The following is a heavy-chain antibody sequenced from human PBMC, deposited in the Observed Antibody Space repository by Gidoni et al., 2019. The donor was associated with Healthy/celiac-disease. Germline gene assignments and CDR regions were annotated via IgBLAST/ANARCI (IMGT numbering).Heavy chain of an antibody. CDR1: GFTFSSYS. CDR3: ARDREEGLIDY. V-gene: IGHV3-21*01. CDR2: ISSSSSYI. Sequence: EVQLVESGGGLVKPGGSVRLSCAASGFTFSSYSMNWVRQAPGKGLGLVSSISSSSSYIYYADSGKGRFTISRDNAKNSLYLQMNSLRAEDTAVYYCARDREEGLIDYWGQGTLVTVSS. J-gene: IGHJ4*02.